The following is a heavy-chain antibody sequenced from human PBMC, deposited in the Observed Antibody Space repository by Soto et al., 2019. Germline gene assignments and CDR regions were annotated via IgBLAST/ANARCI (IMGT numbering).Heavy chain of an antibody. D-gene: IGHD2-2*01. CDR3: ARVYCSSTSCYAPPYYYYYGMDV. CDR2: INWNGGST. Sequence: PGGSLRLSCAASGFTFDDYGMSWVRQAPGKGLEWVSGINWNGGSTGYADSVKGRFTISRDNAKNSLYLQMNSLRAEDTALYYCARVYCSSTSCYAPPYYYYYGMDVWGQGTTVTVSS. CDR1: GFTFDDYG. V-gene: IGHV3-20*04. J-gene: IGHJ6*02.